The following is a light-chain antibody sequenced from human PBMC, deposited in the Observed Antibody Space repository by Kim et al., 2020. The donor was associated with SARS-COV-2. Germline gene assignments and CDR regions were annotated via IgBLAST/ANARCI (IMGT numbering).Light chain of an antibody. CDR3: SSYAGSNNWV. V-gene: IGLV2-8*01. CDR2: EVS. Sequence: QSALTQPPSASGSPGQSVTISCTGTSSDVGGYNYVSLYQQHPGKAPKLMIYEVSKRPAGVPDRFSGSKSVNTASLTVSGLQAEDEADYYCSSYAGSNNWVLGGGTQLTVL. J-gene: IGLJ3*02. CDR1: SSDVGGYNY.